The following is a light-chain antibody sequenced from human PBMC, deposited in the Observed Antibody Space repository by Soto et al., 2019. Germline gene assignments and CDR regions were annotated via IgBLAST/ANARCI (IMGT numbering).Light chain of an antibody. V-gene: IGKV1-5*03. CDR3: HQSSTYREFT. CDR1: QEIQSW. CDR2: KAS. J-gene: IGKJ3*01. Sequence: DIQVTQSPSTLSASVGDRVTITCRVSQEIQSWLAWYQQKPGKAPKLLISKASTLERGVPSRFSGTESGTEFTLTITSLQPDDFAIYYCHQSSTYREFTFGPGTKVDLK.